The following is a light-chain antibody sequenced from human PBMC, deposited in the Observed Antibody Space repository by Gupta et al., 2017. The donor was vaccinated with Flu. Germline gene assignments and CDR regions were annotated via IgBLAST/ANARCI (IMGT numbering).Light chain of an antibody. CDR1: KDISNY. V-gene: IGKV1-16*02. J-gene: IGKJ1*01. CDR2: AAS. CDR3: HHDSSYPRT. Sequence: DIQMIQSPSSLSASVGDKVTITCCASKDISNYLDWVQQNPGKAHKSLLYAASRSHSGLPSKISGSCSATVFTLTISRQQPEDFATYCCHHDSSYPRTFGQGTKVEFK.